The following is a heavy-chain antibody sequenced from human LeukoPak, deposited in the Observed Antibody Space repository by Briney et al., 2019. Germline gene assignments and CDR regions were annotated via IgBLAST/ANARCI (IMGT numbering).Heavy chain of an antibody. CDR1: GFTFSSYG. V-gene: IGHV3-23*01. CDR3: AKDRSSPYGDYVMAY. J-gene: IGHJ4*02. D-gene: IGHD4-17*01. CDR2: ISGSGGST. Sequence: GGSLRLSCAASGFTFSSYGMSWVRQAPGKGLEWVSAISGSGGSTYYADSVKGRFTISRDNSKNTLYLQMNSLRAEDTAVYYCAKDRSSPYGDYVMAYWGQGTLVTVSS.